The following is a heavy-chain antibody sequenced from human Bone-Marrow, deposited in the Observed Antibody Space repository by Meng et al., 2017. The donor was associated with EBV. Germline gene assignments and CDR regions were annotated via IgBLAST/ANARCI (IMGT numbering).Heavy chain of an antibody. J-gene: IGHJ4*02. V-gene: IGHV1-18*01. CDR2: ISAYNGNT. CDR1: GYTFTSYG. CDR3: ARDPPTFKVVDFDY. Sequence: QVQRVQPGAEGKKPGASVKVSCKASGYTFTSYGISWVRQAPGQGLEWMGWISAYNGNTNYAQKLQGRVTMTTDTSTSTAYMELRSLRSDDTAVYYCARDPPTFKVVDFDYWGQGTLVTVSS. D-gene: IGHD2-15*01.